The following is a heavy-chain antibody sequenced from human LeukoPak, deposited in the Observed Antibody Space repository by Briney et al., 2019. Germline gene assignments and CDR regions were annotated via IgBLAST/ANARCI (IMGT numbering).Heavy chain of an antibody. Sequence: GASVKVSCKASGYTSTGYYMHWVRQAPGQGLEWMGWINPNSGGTNYAQKFQGRVTMTRDTSISTAYMELSRLRSDDTAVYYCARDWRITIFGVVPGEFDYWGQGTLVTVSS. D-gene: IGHD3-3*01. J-gene: IGHJ4*02. V-gene: IGHV1-2*02. CDR2: INPNSGGT. CDR1: GYTSTGYY. CDR3: ARDWRITIFGVVPGEFDY.